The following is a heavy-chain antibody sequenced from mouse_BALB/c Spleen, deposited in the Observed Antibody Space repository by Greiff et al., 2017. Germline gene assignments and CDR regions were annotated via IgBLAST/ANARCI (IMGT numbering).Heavy chain of an antibody. J-gene: IGHJ2*01. D-gene: IGHD2-4*01. CDR1: GYSITSDYA. Sequence: VQLQQSGPGLVKPSQSLSLTCTVTGYSITSDYAWNWVRQFPGNKLEWMGYISYSGSTSYNPSLKSRISITRDTSKNQFFLQLNSVTTEDTATYYCARCYDYDGYYFDYWGQGTTLTVSS. CDR3: ARCYDYDGYYFDY. V-gene: IGHV3-2*02. CDR2: ISYSGST.